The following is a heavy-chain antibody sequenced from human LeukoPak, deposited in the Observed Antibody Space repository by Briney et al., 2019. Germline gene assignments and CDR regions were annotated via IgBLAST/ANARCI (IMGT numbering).Heavy chain of an antibody. CDR2: ISRSGNTI. Sequence: PGGSLRLSCAASGFTFSSYNMNWVRQAPGKGLEWVPYISRSGNTIYYADSVKGRFSISRDNAKNSLYLQMNSLRAEDTAVYYCARDLDGYNNFDYWGQGTLVTVSS. V-gene: IGHV3-48*04. J-gene: IGHJ4*02. CDR1: GFTFSSYN. CDR3: ARDLDGYNNFDY. D-gene: IGHD5-24*01.